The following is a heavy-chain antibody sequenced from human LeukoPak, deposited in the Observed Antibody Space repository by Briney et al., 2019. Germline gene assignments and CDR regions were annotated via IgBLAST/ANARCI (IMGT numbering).Heavy chain of an antibody. CDR3: ARDFTRNSYAVAEFFHP. CDR2: IYANGGT. Sequence: SETLSLTCTVSGGSISGYYWNWIRQSAGKGLEWIGRIYANGGTNYNPSPRSRVSMSVDTSKNQFSLNLTSVTAADTAIYYCARDFTRNSYAVAEFFHPWGQGTLVSVSS. D-gene: IGHD5-18*01. J-gene: IGHJ1*01. V-gene: IGHV4-4*07. CDR1: GGSISGYY.